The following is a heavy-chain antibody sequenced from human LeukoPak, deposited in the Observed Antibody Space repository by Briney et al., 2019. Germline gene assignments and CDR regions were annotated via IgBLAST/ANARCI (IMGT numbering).Heavy chain of an antibody. D-gene: IGHD3-16*02. CDR2: ISAYNGST. CDR1: GYTFTSYG. J-gene: IGHJ4*02. V-gene: IGHV1-18*01. CDR3: ARDNDYVWGSYRYFAY. Sequence: ASVKVSCKASGYTFTSYGISWVRQAPGQGLEWMGWISAYNGSTNYAQKLQGRVTMTTDTSTSTAYMELRSLRSDDTAVYYCARDNDYVWGSYRYFAYWGQGTLVTVSS.